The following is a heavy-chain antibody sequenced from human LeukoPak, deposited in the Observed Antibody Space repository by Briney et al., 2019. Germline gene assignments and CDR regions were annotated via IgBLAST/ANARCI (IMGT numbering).Heavy chain of an antibody. D-gene: IGHD3-22*01. J-gene: IGHJ4*02. CDR1: GGSISSYY. V-gene: IGHV4-59*13. CDR3: ARGISYYDSSGIDY. Sequence: PSETLSLTCTVSGGSISSYYWSWIRQPPGKGLEWIGYTHYSGTNYNPSLKSRVTISADTSKNQFSQKLSSVTAADTAVYYCARGISYYDSSGIDYWGQGTLVTVSS. CDR2: THYSGT.